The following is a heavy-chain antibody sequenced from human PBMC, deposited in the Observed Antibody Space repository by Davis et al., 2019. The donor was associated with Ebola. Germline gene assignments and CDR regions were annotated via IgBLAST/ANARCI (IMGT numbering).Heavy chain of an antibody. CDR2: IYYSGST. CDR1: GGSFSGYY. Sequence: SETLSLTCAVYGGSFSGYYWSWIRQPPGKGLEWIGSIYYSGSTYYNPSLKSRVTISVDTSKNQFSLKLSSVTAADTAVYYCARYYVWGSYRYAFDIWGQGTMVTVSS. V-gene: IGHV4-34*01. D-gene: IGHD3-16*02. J-gene: IGHJ3*02. CDR3: ARYYVWGSYRYAFDI.